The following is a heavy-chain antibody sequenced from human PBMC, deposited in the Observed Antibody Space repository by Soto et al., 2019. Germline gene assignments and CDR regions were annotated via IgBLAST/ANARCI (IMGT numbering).Heavy chain of an antibody. V-gene: IGHV3-33*01. CDR2: IWYDGSNK. J-gene: IGHJ4*02. CDR3: ARDNYFDY. Sequence: GGSLRFSCAASVFTFSSYCMHLVRQAPGKGLECVSVIWYDGSNKYYADSVKGRFTISRDNSKNTLYMQMNSLRAEYTAVYYCARDNYFDYWGQGTMVTVSS. CDR1: VFTFSSYC.